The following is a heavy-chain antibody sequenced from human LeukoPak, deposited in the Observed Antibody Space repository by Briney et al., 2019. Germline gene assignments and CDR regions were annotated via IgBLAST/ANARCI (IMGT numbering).Heavy chain of an antibody. D-gene: IGHD2-2*02. V-gene: IGHV4-30-4*01. CDR2: IYYSGST. Sequence: SETLSLTCTVSGGSISSGDYYWSWIRQPPGKGLEWIGYIYYSGSTYYNPSLKSRVTISVDTSKNQSSLKLNSVTAADTAVYYCASSPIVVVPAAIHWFDPWGQGTLVTVSS. CDR3: ASSPIVVVPAAIHWFDP. J-gene: IGHJ5*02. CDR1: GGSISSGDYY.